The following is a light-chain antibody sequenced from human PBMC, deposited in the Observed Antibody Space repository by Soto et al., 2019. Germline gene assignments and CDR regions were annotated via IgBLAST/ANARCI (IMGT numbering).Light chain of an antibody. Sequence: DIQMTQSPSSLSASVGDRITITCQASQDISKYLIWYQQTPGKAPKFLIYEASNSERGVPSRFSGSGSGTDFTFTINSLQPEDIATYYCQQYHSLPFTFGPGTKLDIK. V-gene: IGKV1-33*01. CDR1: QDISKY. CDR3: QQYHSLPFT. CDR2: EAS. J-gene: IGKJ3*01.